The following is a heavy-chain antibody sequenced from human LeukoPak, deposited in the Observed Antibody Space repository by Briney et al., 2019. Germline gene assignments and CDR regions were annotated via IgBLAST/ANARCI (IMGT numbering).Heavy chain of an antibody. D-gene: IGHD5-18*01. CDR2: IHYSGIT. J-gene: IGHJ6*03. Sequence: PSETLSLTCTVSGGSISSSSYYWAWIRHPPGKGLEWIVSIHYSGITYYNPSLQSRATISIDTSKNQFSLKLRFVTASDTALYYCARVFVDTAMVGRRGYYYYMDVWGKGTTVTVSS. CDR3: ARVFVDTAMVGRRGYYYYMDV. CDR1: GGSISSSSYY. V-gene: IGHV4-39*07.